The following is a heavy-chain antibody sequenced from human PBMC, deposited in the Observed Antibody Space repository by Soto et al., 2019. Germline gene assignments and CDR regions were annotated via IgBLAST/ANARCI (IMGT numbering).Heavy chain of an antibody. Sequence: LRLSCVASGFTFSDYNMNWLRQTPGKGLEWVSSIASRSNYIYYADSLKGRFTVSRDNARNSLYLQVDNLRAEDTAVYYCARNRRIAVEMDVWGQGTTVTVSS. J-gene: IGHJ6*02. V-gene: IGHV3-21*01. CDR2: IASRSNYI. CDR3: ARNRRIAVEMDV. D-gene: IGHD2-21*01. CDR1: GFTFSDYN.